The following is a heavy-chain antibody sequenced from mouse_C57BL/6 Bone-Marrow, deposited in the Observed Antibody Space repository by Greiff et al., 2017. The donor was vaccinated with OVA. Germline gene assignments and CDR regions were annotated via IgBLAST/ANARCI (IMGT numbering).Heavy chain of an antibody. J-gene: IGHJ4*01. CDR3: TVFYYYGSSFYYYAMDY. D-gene: IGHD1-1*01. Sequence: EVKLEESGGGLVQPGGSMKLSCVASGFTFSNYWMNWVRQSPEKGLEWVAQLRLKSDNYATHYAESVKGRFTISRDDSKSSVYLQMNNLRAEDTGIYYCTVFYYYGSSFYYYAMDYWGQGTSVTVSS. V-gene: IGHV6-3*01. CDR1: GFTFSNYW. CDR2: LRLKSDNYAT.